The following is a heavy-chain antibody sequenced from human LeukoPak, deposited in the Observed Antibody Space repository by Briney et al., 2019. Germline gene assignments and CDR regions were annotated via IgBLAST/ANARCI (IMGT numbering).Heavy chain of an antibody. D-gene: IGHD5-18*01. V-gene: IGHV5-51*01. CDR1: GYSFTSYW. CDR2: IYPGDSET. J-gene: IGHJ6*02. Sequence: NRGESLKISCEGAGYSFTSYWIGWGRQLPGKGVECMGLIYPGDSETRYSPSFEGQVTISVDTSIKTAYREWESLKASDTAMYYCTRHSDTTMLTGYYYGLDVWGQGTTVTVSS. CDR3: TRHSDTTMLTGYYYGLDV.